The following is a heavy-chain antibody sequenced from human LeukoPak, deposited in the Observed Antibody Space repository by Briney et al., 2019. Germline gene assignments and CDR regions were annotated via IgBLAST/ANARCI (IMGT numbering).Heavy chain of an antibody. Sequence: GGSLRLSCAASGFTFSSYAMSWVRQAPGKGLEWVSTIGSTGSNTYHTDSVKGRFTISRDNSKNTLYLQINGLRADDTAVYYCAKSMSTVTTSPFWGQGTLVTVSS. D-gene: IGHD4-17*01. CDR2: IGSTGSNT. V-gene: IGHV3-23*01. J-gene: IGHJ4*02. CDR3: AKSMSTVTTSPF. CDR1: GFTFSSYA.